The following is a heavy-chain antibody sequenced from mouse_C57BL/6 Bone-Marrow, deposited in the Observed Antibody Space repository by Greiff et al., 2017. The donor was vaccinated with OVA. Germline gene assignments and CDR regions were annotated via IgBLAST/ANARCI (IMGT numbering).Heavy chain of an antibody. D-gene: IGHD5-1*01. CDR3: ATSVPHDCAMDY. Sequence: EVQLQQSVAELVRPGASVKLSCTASGFTIKNSYLHWVKQRPEQGLEWIGRIDPENGNTKYAQKFQGKATLPADTSSNTAYLQLISLPSGDTAIYYCATSVPHDCAMDYWGQGTTVTVSS. V-gene: IGHV14-3*01. J-gene: IGHJ4*01. CDR1: GFTIKNSY. CDR2: IDPENGNT.